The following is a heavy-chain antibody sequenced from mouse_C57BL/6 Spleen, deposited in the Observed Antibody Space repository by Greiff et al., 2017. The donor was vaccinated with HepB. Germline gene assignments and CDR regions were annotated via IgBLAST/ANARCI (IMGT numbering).Heavy chain of an antibody. CDR1: GYTFTSYW. Sequence: QVQLQQPGTELVKPGASVKLSCKASGYTFTSYWMHWVKQRPGQGLEWIGNINPSNGGTNYNEKFKSKATLTVDKSSSTAYMQLSSLTSEDSAVYYGARGDGYFAWFAYWGQGTLVTVSA. D-gene: IGHD2-3*01. V-gene: IGHV1-53*01. CDR3: ARGDGYFAWFAY. J-gene: IGHJ3*01. CDR2: INPSNGGT.